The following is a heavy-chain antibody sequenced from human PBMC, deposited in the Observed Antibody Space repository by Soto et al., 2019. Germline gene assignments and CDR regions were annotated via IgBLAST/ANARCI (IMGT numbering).Heavy chain of an antibody. D-gene: IGHD3-22*01. CDR3: SRHTSDRYGPDF. CDR1: GYSFISYW. CDR2: IYAGDSEI. V-gene: IGHV5-51*01. J-gene: IGHJ4*02. Sequence: GESLKISCKGSGYSFISYWIGWVRQMPGKGLELMGIIYAGDSEIRYSPSFQGQVTISVDRAMSTAYLQWRSLKASDTAMYYCSRHTSDRYGPDFWGQGTLVTVSS.